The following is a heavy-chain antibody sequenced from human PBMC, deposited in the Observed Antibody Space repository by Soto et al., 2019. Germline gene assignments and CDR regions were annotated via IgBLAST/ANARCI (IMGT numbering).Heavy chain of an antibody. Sequence: SETLSLTCTVSGDSLGNYYWFWIRQPVGKGLEWIGRVSSSGNTNANPTLNSRATMSIDTSKNQFSLRLRSVTAADTAVYYCARADSDILTWSYAMDVSGQGPTLTLS. D-gene: IGHD3-9*01. CDR1: GDSLGNYY. V-gene: IGHV4-4*07. J-gene: IGHJ6*02. CDR3: ARADSDILTWSYAMDV. CDR2: VSSSGNT.